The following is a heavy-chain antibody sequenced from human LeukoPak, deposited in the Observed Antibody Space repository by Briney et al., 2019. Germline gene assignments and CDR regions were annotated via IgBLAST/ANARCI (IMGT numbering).Heavy chain of an antibody. J-gene: IGHJ4*02. CDR3: ARGGSGWYGGYFDY. Sequence: SVKVSCKASGGTFSSYAISWVRQAPGQGLEWMGRIIPILGIANYAQKLQGRVTMTTDTSTSTAYMELRSLRSDDTAVYYCARGGSGWYGGYFDYWGQGTLVTVSS. CDR1: GGTFSSYA. CDR2: IIPILGIA. D-gene: IGHD6-19*01. V-gene: IGHV1-69*04.